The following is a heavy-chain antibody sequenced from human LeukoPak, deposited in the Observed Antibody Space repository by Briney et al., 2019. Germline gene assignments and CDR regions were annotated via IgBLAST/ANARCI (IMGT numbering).Heavy chain of an antibody. CDR1: GFTFIKYS. Sequence: PGGSLRLSCAASGFTFIKYSMTWVRQAPGKGLEWVSAITGSGAFTDYADSVKGRFTISRDNSKTTLYLQMNSLRAEDTAVYYCAKVFYPAAGTGRVDFPFDYWGQGTLVTVSS. J-gene: IGHJ4*02. D-gene: IGHD6-13*01. CDR3: AKVFYPAAGTGRVDFPFDY. V-gene: IGHV3-23*01. CDR2: ITGSGAFT.